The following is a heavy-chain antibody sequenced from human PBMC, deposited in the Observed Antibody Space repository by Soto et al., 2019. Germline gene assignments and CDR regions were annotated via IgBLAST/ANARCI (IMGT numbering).Heavy chain of an antibody. V-gene: IGHV3-21*01. Sequence: PGGSLRLSCAASGFTFSSYSMNWVRQAPGKGLEWVSSISSSSSYIYYADSVKGRFTISRDNAKNSLYLQMNSLRAEDTAVYYCARDQGSSWYGLDYYYGMDVWGQGTTVTVSS. CDR3: ARDQGSSWYGLDYYYGMDV. J-gene: IGHJ6*02. CDR1: GFTFSSYS. CDR2: ISSSSSYI. D-gene: IGHD6-13*01.